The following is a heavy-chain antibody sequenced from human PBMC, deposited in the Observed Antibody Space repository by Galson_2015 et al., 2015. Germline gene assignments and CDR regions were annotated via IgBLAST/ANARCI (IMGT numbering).Heavy chain of an antibody. J-gene: IGHJ5*02. Sequence: CAISGDSVSSNSAAWNWIRQSPSRGLEWLGRTYYRSKWYNDYAVSVKSRITINPDTSKNQFSLQLNSVTPEDTAVYYCARVVLESSGWYNGFDPWGQGTLVTVSS. CDR2: TYYRSKWYN. V-gene: IGHV6-1*01. CDR1: GDSVSSNSAA. CDR3: ARVVLESSGWYNGFDP. D-gene: IGHD6-19*01.